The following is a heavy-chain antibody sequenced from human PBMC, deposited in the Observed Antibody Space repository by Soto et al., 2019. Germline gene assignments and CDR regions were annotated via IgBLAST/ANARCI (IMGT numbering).Heavy chain of an antibody. V-gene: IGHV3-7*03. CDR2: IKEDGSEK. J-gene: IGHJ4*02. D-gene: IGHD1-26*01. Sequence: EVQLVESGGGLVQPGGSLRLSCAASGFTLSNFWMSWVRQAPGKGLEWVASIKEDGSEKTYVDSVKGRFTISRDNAQNSLYLQMNRLRVDDAAVYYCAIYRTLGCWGQGTPVTVSS. CDR1: GFTLSNFW. CDR3: AIYRTLGC.